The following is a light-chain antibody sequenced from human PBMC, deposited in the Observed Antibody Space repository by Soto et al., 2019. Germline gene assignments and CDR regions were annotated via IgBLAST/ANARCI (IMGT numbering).Light chain of an antibody. V-gene: IGLV2-18*02. CDR1: SSDVGGSNG. Sequence: QSVLTQPPSVSGSPGQSVAISCTGTSSDVGGSNGVSWYQQPPGTAPKLIIYDVSNRPSGVPDRFSGSKSGNTASLIISGLQAEDEGDYYCSSYTSSSTYVFRTVTNVPVL. CDR2: DVS. J-gene: IGLJ1*01. CDR3: SSYTSSSTYV.